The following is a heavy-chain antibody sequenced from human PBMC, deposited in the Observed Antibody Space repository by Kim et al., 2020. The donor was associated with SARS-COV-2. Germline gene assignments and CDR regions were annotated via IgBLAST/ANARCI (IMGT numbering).Heavy chain of an antibody. D-gene: IGHD5-18*01. Sequence: GGSLRLSCAASGFTFSSYAMHWVRQAPGKGLEWVAVISYDGSNKYYADSVKGRFTISRDNSKNTLYLQMNSLRAEDTAVYYCARDLGYSYSSYNWFDPWGQGTLVTVSS. CDR2: ISYDGSNK. CDR1: GFTFSSYA. CDR3: ARDLGYSYSSYNWFDP. V-gene: IGHV3-30*04. J-gene: IGHJ5*02.